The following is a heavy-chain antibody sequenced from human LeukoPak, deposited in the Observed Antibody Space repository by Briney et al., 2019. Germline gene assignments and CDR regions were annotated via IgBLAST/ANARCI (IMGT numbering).Heavy chain of an antibody. CDR2: INSDGSNT. V-gene: IGHV3-74*01. D-gene: IGHD5-12*01. Sequence: GGSLRLSCAASGFTFSSYWMHWVRQGPGKGLVWVSRINSDGSNTAYADSVKGRFTISRDNAKSTLSLQMNSLRAEDTAVYYCARGYAGGYFDLWGRGTLVTVSS. CDR1: GFTFSSYW. CDR3: ARGYAGGYFDL. J-gene: IGHJ2*01.